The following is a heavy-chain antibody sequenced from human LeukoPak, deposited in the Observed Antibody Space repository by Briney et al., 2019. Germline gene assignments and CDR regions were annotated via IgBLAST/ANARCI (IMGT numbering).Heavy chain of an antibody. D-gene: IGHD6-19*01. Sequence: GSLRLSCAASGFTASSNYMSWVRQAPGKGLEWVSVIYSGGSTYYADSVKGRFTISRDNSKNTLYLQMNSLRAEDTAVYYCARGGVQQWLVSGDAFDIWGQGTMVTVSS. CDR2: IYSGGST. V-gene: IGHV3-53*01. CDR3: ARGGVQQWLVSGDAFDI. CDR1: GFTASSNY. J-gene: IGHJ3*02.